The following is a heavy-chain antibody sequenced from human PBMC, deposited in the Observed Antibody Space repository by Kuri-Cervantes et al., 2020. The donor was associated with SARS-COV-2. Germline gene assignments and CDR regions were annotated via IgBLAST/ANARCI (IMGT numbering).Heavy chain of an antibody. J-gene: IGHJ6*02. D-gene: IGHD6-6*01. Sequence: SETLSLTCTVSGGSISSYYWSWIRQPPGKGLEWIGYIYYSGSTNYNPSLKSRVTISVDTSKNQFSLKLSSVTAADTAVYYCARTYKSSSSSGYYGMDVWGQGTTVTVSS. CDR3: ARTYKSSSSSGYYGMDV. CDR2: IYYSGST. V-gene: IGHV4-59*12. CDR1: GGSISSYY.